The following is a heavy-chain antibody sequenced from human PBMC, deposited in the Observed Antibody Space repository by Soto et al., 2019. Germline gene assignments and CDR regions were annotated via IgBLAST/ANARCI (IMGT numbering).Heavy chain of an antibody. J-gene: IGHJ5*02. V-gene: IGHV1-2*02. CDR2: INPNSGGT. D-gene: IGHD6-13*01. CDR3: ARGLAAAGTLGWFDP. CDR1: GYTFTGYY. Sequence: SVKVSCKASGYTFTGYYMHWVRQAPGQGLEWMGWINPNSGGTNYAQKFQGRVTMTRDTSISTAYMELSRLRSDDTAVYYCARGLAAAGTLGWFDPWGQGTLVTVSS.